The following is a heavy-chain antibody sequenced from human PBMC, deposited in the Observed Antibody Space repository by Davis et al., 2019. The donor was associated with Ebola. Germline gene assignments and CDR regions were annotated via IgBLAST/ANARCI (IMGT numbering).Heavy chain of an antibody. CDR3: ARVAHGGSSSQIDY. CDR2: IYYSGST. V-gene: IGHV4-59*01. Sequence: PGGSLRLSCTVSGGSISSYYWSWIRQPPGKGLEWIGYIYYSGSTNYNPSLKSRVTISVDTSKNQFSLKLSSVTAADTAVYYCARVAHGGSSSQIDYWGQGTLVTVSS. CDR1: GGSISSYY. J-gene: IGHJ4*02. D-gene: IGHD6-6*01.